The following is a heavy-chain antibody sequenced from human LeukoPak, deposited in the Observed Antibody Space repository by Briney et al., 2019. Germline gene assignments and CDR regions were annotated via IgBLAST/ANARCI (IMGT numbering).Heavy chain of an antibody. D-gene: IGHD1-26*01. CDR1: GGSISSYY. CDR3: ARVSVGATYNWFDP. J-gene: IGHJ5*02. Sequence: TSETLSLTCTVSGGSISSYYWSWIRQPPGKGLEWIGYIYYSGSTNYNPSLKSRVTISVDTSKNQFSLKLSSVTAADTAVYYCARVSVGATYNWFDPWGQGTLVTVSS. CDR2: IYYSGST. V-gene: IGHV4-59*01.